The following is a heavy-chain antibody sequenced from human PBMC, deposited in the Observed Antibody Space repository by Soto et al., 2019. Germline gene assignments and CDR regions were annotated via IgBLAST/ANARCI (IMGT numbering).Heavy chain of an antibody. Sequence: SVKVSCKASGGTFSSYAISWVRQAPGQGLEWMGGIIPIFGTANYAQKFQGRVTITADESTSAAYMELSSLRSEDTAVYYCARDRWERGYSYGPFDYWGQGTLVTVSS. CDR2: IIPIFGTA. D-gene: IGHD5-18*01. CDR3: ARDRWERGYSYGPFDY. V-gene: IGHV1-69*13. CDR1: GGTFSSYA. J-gene: IGHJ4*02.